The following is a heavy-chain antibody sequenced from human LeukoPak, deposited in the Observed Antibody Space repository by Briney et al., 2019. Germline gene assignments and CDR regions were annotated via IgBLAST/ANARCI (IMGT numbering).Heavy chain of an antibody. V-gene: IGHV4-34*01. CDR3: AREWELLHYFDY. Sequence: SETLSLTCAVYGGSFSGYYWSWIRQPPGKGLEWIGEINHSGSTNYNPSLKSRVTMSVDTSKNQFSLKLSSVTAADTAVYYCAREWELLHYFDYWGQGTLVTVSS. D-gene: IGHD1-26*01. CDR1: GGSFSGYY. CDR2: INHSGST. J-gene: IGHJ4*02.